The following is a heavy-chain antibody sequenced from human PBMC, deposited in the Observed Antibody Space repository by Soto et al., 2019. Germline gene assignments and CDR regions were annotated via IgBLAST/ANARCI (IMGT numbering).Heavy chain of an antibody. V-gene: IGHV4-61*08. CDR3: ASVRRIGSRAHLDFYDYVMDV. Sequence: QMQLQESGPGLVKSSETLSLTCTVSGGSLNSGAYYWSWIRQSPGKGLEWVGYMYFTGTGSTNDSPSLKSRVTISVDTSKNQFSLRLTSVTPADTAVYYCASVRRIGSRAHLDFYDYVMDVWGQGTTVTVSS. CDR2: MYFTGTGST. CDR1: GGSLNSGAYY. J-gene: IGHJ6*01. D-gene: IGHD3-10*01.